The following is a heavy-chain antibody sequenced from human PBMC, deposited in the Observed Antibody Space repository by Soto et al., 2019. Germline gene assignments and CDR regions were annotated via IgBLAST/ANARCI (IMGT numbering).Heavy chain of an antibody. D-gene: IGHD2-2*01. CDR1: GYTFTGYY. Sequence: ASVKVSCKASGYTFTGYYMDWVRQAPGQGLEWMGWINPNSGGTNYAQKFQGWVTMTRDTSISTAYMELSRLRSDDTAVYYCARGPAVDIVLVPAAIQHWGQGALVTVSS. V-gene: IGHV1-2*04. J-gene: IGHJ1*01. CDR3: ARGPAVDIVLVPAAIQH. CDR2: INPNSGGT.